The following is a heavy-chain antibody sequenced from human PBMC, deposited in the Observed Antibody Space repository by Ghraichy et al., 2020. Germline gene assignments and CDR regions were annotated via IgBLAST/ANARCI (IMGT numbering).Heavy chain of an antibody. J-gene: IGHJ5*02. CDR3: AKDYSLGGDFGGYDFMDWFDP. CDR2: IGVGGGTP. D-gene: IGHD5-12*01. Sequence: GGSLRLSCAASGFTFNDYSMTWVRQTPGKGLEWVSAIGVGGGTPFYPGSVKGRFTISRDSSKDTLYMQMNSLRVEDTAIYYCAKDYSLGGDFGGYDFMDWFDPWGQGTLVTVSS. V-gene: IGHV3-23*01. CDR1: GFTFNDYS.